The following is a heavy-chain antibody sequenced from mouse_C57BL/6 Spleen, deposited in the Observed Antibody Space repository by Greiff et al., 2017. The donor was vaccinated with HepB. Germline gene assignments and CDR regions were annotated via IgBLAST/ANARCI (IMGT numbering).Heavy chain of an antibody. CDR3: ARNPYYYGNYYAMDY. CDR2: INPNNGGT. V-gene: IGHV1-26*01. D-gene: IGHD1-1*01. CDR1: GYTFTDYY. J-gene: IGHJ4*01. Sequence: VQLQQSGPELVKPGASVKISCKASGYTFTDYYMNWVKQSHGKSLEWIGDINPNNGGTSYNQKFKGKATLTVDKSSSTAYMELRSLTSEDSAVYYCARNPYYYGNYYAMDYWGQGTSVTVSA.